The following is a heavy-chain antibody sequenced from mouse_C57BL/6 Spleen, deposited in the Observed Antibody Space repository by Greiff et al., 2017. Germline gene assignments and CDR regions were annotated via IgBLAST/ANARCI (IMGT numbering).Heavy chain of an antibody. CDR1: GYTFTSYW. D-gene: IGHD2-4*01. CDR2: IDPSDSYT. CDR3: AVDYDY. V-gene: IGHV1-50*01. J-gene: IGHJ2*01. Sequence: QVQLQQPGAELVKPGASVTLSCKASGYTFTSYWMQWVKQRPGQGLEWIGEIDPSDSYTNYNQKFKGKATLTVDTSSSTAYMQLSSLTSEYSAVYYCAVDYDYWGQGTTLTVSS.